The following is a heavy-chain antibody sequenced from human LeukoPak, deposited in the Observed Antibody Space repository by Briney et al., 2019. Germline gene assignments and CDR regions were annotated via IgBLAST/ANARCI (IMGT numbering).Heavy chain of an antibody. Sequence: SETLSLTCTVSGDSISSTNYYWGWIRQPPGKGLEWIGSIYYSGSTYYNLSLESRVTISVDTSKNQFSLKLSSVTAADTAVYYCATSGWYLLPGVYWGQGTLVTVSS. CDR2: IYYSGST. D-gene: IGHD6-19*01. CDR3: ATSGWYLLPGVY. V-gene: IGHV4-39*01. J-gene: IGHJ4*02. CDR1: GDSISSTNYY.